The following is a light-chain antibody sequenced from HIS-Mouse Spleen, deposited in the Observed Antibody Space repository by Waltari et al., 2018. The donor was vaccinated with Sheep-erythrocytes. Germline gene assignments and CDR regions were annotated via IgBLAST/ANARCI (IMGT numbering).Light chain of an antibody. Sequence: SYELTQPPSVSVSPGPTASITCPGSKLGDKYACWYHQKPGQSPVLVIYQDSKRPSGIPERFSGSNSGNTATLTISGTQAMDEADYYCQAWDSSTVVFGGGTKLTVL. V-gene: IGLV3-1*01. CDR2: QDS. CDR1: KLGDKY. J-gene: IGLJ2*01. CDR3: QAWDSSTVV.